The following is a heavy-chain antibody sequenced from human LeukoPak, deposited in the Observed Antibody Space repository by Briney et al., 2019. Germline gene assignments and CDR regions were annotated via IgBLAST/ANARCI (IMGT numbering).Heavy chain of an antibody. CDR1: GFTFSSYW. CDR2: IKQDGSEK. J-gene: IGHJ5*02. CDR3: ARDDCSSISCYHNWFDP. Sequence: PGGSLRLSCAASGFTFSSYWMSWVRQAPGKGLEWVANIKQDGSEKYYVDSVKGRFTISRDNAKNSLYLQMNSMRAEDTAVYYCARDDCSSISCYHNWFDPWGQGTLVPVSP. V-gene: IGHV3-7*01. D-gene: IGHD2-2*01.